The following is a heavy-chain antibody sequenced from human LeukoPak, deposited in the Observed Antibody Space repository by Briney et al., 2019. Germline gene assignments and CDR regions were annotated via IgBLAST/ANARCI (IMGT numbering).Heavy chain of an antibody. CDR2: ISGDGTAR. CDR1: GFTSSSYW. Sequence: GGSLRLSCAASGFTSSSYWMHWVRQVPGKGLVWVSRISGDGTARNYADSVKGRFTISRDDAKNTVDLQMNSLRGEDTAVYYCARGGPIYCSGDSCYPGDYWGQGTLVTVSS. CDR3: ARGGPIYCSGDSCYPGDY. V-gene: IGHV3-74*01. D-gene: IGHD2-15*01. J-gene: IGHJ4*02.